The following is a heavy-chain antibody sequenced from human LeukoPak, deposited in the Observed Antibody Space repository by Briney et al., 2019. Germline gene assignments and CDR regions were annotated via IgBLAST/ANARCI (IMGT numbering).Heavy chain of an antibody. CDR2: ISGSGGST. D-gene: IGHD6-13*01. CDR3: AKGGAAVDY. Sequence: GGSLRLSCAASEFTFSSYSMNWVRQAPGKGLEWVSAISGSGGSTYYADSVKGRFTISRDNSKNTLYLQMNSLRAEDTAVYYCAKGGAAVDYWGQGTLVTVSS. CDR1: EFTFSSYS. J-gene: IGHJ4*02. V-gene: IGHV3-23*01.